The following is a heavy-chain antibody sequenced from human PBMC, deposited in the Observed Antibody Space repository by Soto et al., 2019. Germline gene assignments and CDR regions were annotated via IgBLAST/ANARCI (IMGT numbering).Heavy chain of an antibody. V-gene: IGHV5-51*01. CDR3: ARRAKPCYYDSSEAFDP. CDR2: IYPGDSDT. CDR1: GYSFTSYW. Sequence: GESLKISCKGSGYSFTSYWIGWVRQMPGKGLEWMGIIYPGDSDTRYSPSFQGQVTISADKSISTAYLQWSSLKASDTAMYYCARRAKPCYYDSSEAFDPWGQGTLVTVSS. J-gene: IGHJ5*02. D-gene: IGHD3-22*01.